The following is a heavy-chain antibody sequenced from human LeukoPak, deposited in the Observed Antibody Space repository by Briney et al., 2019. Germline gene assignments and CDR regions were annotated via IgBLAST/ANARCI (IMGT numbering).Heavy chain of an antibody. V-gene: IGHV4-34*01. Sequence: SETLSLTCAVYGGSFSGYYWSWIRQPPGKGLELIAEINHSGSTNYNPSLKSRVTISVDTSKNQFSLKLSPVTAADTTVYYCARPRRYSSSWYNWFDPWGQGTLVTVSS. CDR3: ARPRRYSSSWYNWFDP. J-gene: IGHJ5*02. CDR1: GGSFSGYY. D-gene: IGHD6-13*01. CDR2: INHSGST.